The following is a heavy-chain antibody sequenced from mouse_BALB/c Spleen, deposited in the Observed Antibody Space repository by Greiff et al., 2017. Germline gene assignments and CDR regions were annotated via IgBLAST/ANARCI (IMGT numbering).Heavy chain of an antibody. J-gene: IGHJ2*01. CDR3: ARARDYFDY. V-gene: IGHV1-4*01. CDR1: GYTFTSYT. CDR2: INPSSGYT. Sequence: VKLVESGAELARPGASVKMSCKASGYTFTSYTMHWVKQRPGQGLEWIGYINPSSGYTNYNQKFKDKATLTADKSSSTAYMQLSSLTSEDSAVYYCARARDYFDYWGQGTTLTVSS.